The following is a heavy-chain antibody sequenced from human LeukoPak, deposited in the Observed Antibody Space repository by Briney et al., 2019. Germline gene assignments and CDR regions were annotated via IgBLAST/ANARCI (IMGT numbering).Heavy chain of an antibody. J-gene: IGHJ3*02. CDR3: AKVYSSGWFDAFDT. D-gene: IGHD6-19*01. CDR1: GFTFDDYA. V-gene: IGHV3-9*01. CDR2: ISWNSGSI. Sequence: GGSLRLSCAASGFTFDDYAMHWVRQAPGKGLEWVSGISWNSGSIGYADSVKGRFTISRDNAKNSLYLQMNSLRAEDTALYYCAKVYSSGWFDAFDTWGQGTMVTVSS.